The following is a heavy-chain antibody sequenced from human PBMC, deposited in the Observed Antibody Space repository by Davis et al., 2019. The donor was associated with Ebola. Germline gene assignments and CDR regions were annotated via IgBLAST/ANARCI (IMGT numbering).Heavy chain of an antibody. CDR1: GFTFSSYA. CDR3: ASSLTLYYDFWSGNYGMDV. CDR2: ISYDGSNK. Sequence: GESLKISCAASGFTFSSYAMHWVRQAPGKGLEWVAVISYDGSNKYYADSVKGRFTISRDNSKNTLYLQMNSLRAEDTAVYYCASSLTLYYDFWSGNYGMDVWGQGTTVTVSS. D-gene: IGHD3-3*01. J-gene: IGHJ6*02. V-gene: IGHV3-30-3*01.